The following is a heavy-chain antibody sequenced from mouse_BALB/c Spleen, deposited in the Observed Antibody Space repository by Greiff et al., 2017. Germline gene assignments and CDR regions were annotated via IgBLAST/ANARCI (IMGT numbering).Heavy chain of an antibody. CDR1: GYTFTSYW. D-gene: IGHD5-1*01. CDR2: INPSNGRT. CDR3: ASRTRDY. Sequence: VQLQQPGAELVKPGASVKLSCKASGYTFTSYWMHWVKQRPGQGLEWIGEINPSNGRTNYNEKFKSKATLTVDKSSSTAYMQLSSLTSEDSAVYYCASRTRDYWGQGTTLTVSS. V-gene: IGHV1S81*02. J-gene: IGHJ2*01.